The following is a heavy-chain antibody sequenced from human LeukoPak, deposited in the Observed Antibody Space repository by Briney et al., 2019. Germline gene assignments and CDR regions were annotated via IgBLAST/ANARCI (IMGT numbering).Heavy chain of an antibody. D-gene: IGHD3-10*02. Sequence: ASVNVSCKAAGYTFTGYYMHWVRQAPGQGLEWMGWINPNSGGTNYAQKFQGRVTMTRDTSISTAYMELSRLRSDDTAVYYCARVFRGTYYYMDVWGKGTTVTVSS. CDR1: GYTFTGYY. CDR2: INPNSGGT. V-gene: IGHV1-2*02. J-gene: IGHJ6*03. CDR3: ARVFRGTYYYMDV.